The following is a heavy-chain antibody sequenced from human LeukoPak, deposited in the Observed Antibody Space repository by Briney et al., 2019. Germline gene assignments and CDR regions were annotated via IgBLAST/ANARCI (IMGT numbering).Heavy chain of an antibody. CDR1: GGSITNSDYF. Sequence: SETLSLTCTVSGGSITNSDYFWGWIRQAPGKGLEWIGRMHYGGSAHYNPSLKSRVTMSVDTSRNQFSLKLTSVTAADSSVYYCARHTRVTPVVRVYGFDVWGQGTTVIVSS. D-gene: IGHD2-15*01. CDR3: ARHTRVTPVVRVYGFDV. V-gene: IGHV4-39*01. CDR2: MHYGGSA. J-gene: IGHJ6*02.